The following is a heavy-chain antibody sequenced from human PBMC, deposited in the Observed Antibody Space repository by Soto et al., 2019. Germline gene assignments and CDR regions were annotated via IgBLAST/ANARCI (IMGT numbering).Heavy chain of an antibody. D-gene: IGHD6-19*01. J-gene: IGHJ4*02. CDR1: GFTFTTYA. Sequence: EVQLLESGGGLVQPGGSLRLSCAASGFTFTTYAMSWVRQAPGKGLEWVSAISGGGTNKYYADSVKGRFTISRDNSKNTLYLQMDSLGADDTAVYYCAKGAVAGSRVYFDYWGQGALVTVSS. CDR3: AKGAVAGSRVYFDY. CDR2: ISGGGTNK. V-gene: IGHV3-23*01.